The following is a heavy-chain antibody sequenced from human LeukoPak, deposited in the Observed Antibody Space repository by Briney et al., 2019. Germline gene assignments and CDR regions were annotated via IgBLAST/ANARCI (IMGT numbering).Heavy chain of an antibody. Sequence: GASVKVSCKASGYTFTGYYMHWVRQAPGQGLEWMGIINPSGDSTSYAQKFQGRVTMTRDTSTSTVYLEVSSLRSEDTAVFYCARGNPVDYWGQGTLVTVSS. CDR1: GYTFTGYY. J-gene: IGHJ4*02. CDR2: INPSGDST. V-gene: IGHV1-46*01. CDR3: ARGNPVDY. D-gene: IGHD2/OR15-2a*01.